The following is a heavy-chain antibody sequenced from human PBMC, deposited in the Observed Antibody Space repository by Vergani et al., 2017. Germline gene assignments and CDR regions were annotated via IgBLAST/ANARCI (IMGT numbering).Heavy chain of an antibody. J-gene: IGHJ3*02. Sequence: QVQLVQSGAEVKKPGSSVKVSCKASGGTFSSYAISWVRQAPGQGLEWMGGIIPIFGTANYAQKFQGRVTITADESTSTAYRELSSLRSEDTAVYYCARDRAIVVVPAAINAFDIWGQGTMVTVSS. CDR2: IIPIFGTA. D-gene: IGHD2-2*01. CDR1: GGTFSSYA. CDR3: ARDRAIVVVPAAINAFDI. V-gene: IGHV1-69*01.